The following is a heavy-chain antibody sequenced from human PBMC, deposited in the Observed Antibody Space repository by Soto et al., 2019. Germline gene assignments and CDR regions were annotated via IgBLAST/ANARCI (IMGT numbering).Heavy chain of an antibody. CDR3: AGVRDYYDVIDY. J-gene: IGHJ4*02. CDR2: IYSGGST. D-gene: IGHD3-22*01. CDR1: GFTVSSNY. V-gene: IGHV3-66*01. Sequence: GGSLRLSCAASGFTVSSNYMSWVRQAPGKGLEWVSVIYSGGSTYYADSVKGRFTISRDNSKNTLYLQMNSLRAEDTAVYYCAGVRDYYDVIDYWGQGTLVTVSS.